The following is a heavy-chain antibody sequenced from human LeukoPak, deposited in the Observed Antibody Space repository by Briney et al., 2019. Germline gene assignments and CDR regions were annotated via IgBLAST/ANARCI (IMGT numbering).Heavy chain of an antibody. D-gene: IGHD3-3*01. Sequence: PGGSLRLSCAASGITVSSSYMSWVRQAPGKGLEWVSVIYSAGGTYYADSVKGRFTISRDSSKDTIYLQMNSLRVEDTAVYYCARSGGDDLVWSGPVGWFDPWGQGTLVTVSS. CDR3: ARSGGDDLVWSGPVGWFDP. V-gene: IGHV3-53*01. J-gene: IGHJ5*02. CDR2: IYSAGGT. CDR1: GITVSSSY.